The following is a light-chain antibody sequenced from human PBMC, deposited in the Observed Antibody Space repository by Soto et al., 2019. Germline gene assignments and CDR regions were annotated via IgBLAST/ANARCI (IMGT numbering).Light chain of an antibody. CDR3: AAWDDSLNGYV. V-gene: IGLV1-44*01. J-gene: IGLJ1*01. CDR1: SSNIGANT. Sequence: QSVLTSPPSASGTPGQRVAFSCSGSSSNIGANTVNWYQQLPGAAPKLLIYSHSQRPSGVPDRFSGSKSGTSASLAISGLXSDDEADYYCAAWDDSLNGYVFGTGTKVTVL. CDR2: SHS.